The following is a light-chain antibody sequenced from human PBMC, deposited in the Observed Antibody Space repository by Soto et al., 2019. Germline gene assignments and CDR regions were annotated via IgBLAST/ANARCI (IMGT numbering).Light chain of an antibody. Sequence: EIVMTQSPATLSVSPGERATLSCRASQSVSGNLAWYQQKPGQAPRLLIYAASTRATGIPARFSGSGSGTEFTIPISSLQSEDFAVYYCQQYNNSPPITFGPGTKVDIK. J-gene: IGKJ3*01. CDR1: QSVSGN. V-gene: IGKV3-15*01. CDR3: QQYNNSPPIT. CDR2: AAS.